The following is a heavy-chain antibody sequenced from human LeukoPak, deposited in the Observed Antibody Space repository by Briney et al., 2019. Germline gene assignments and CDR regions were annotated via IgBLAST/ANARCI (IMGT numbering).Heavy chain of an antibody. J-gene: IGHJ4*02. CDR1: GFTFSSYA. Sequence: PGGSLRLSCAASGFTFSSYAMSWVRQAPGKGLEWVSAISGSGDSTYYADSVKGRFTISRDNSKNTLFLQMKSLRAEDTAVYYCAKERGYTSGLGTLDYWGQGTLVTVST. CDR2: ISGSGDST. D-gene: IGHD6-19*01. CDR3: AKERGYTSGLGTLDY. V-gene: IGHV3-23*01.